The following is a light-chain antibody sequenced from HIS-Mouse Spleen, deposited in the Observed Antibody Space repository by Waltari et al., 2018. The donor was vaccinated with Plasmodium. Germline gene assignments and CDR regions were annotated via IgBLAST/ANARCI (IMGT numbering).Light chain of an antibody. V-gene: IGLV3-19*01. CDR2: GKN. J-gene: IGLJ2*01. CDR3: NSRDSSGTHGV. CDR1: SLRSYY. Sequence: SSELTQDPAVSVALGQTVRITCQGDSLRSYYASWYQQKPGPAPVLVIYGKNNRPSGIPDRFSGSSSGNTASLTITVAQAEDEADYYGNSRDSSGTHGVFGGGTKLTVL.